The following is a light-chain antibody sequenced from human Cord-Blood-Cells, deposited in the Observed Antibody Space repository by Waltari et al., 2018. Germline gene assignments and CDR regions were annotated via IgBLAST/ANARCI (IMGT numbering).Light chain of an antibody. Sequence: SYVLTQPPSVSVAPGKTARITCGGNNIGSKSVHWYQQKPGQAPVLVIYYDSDRPSGIPERSSGSNSGNTATLTISRVEAGDEADYYCQVWDSSSDHYVFGTGTKVTVL. V-gene: IGLV3-21*04. J-gene: IGLJ1*01. CDR3: QVWDSSSDHYV. CDR1: NIGSKS. CDR2: YDS.